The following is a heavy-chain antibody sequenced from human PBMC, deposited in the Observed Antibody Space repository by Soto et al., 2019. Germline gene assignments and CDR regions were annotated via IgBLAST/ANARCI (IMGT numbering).Heavy chain of an antibody. CDR2: IGTAGDT. D-gene: IGHD5-12*01. CDR3: ARDLRWSGYVRGRYGMDV. CDR1: GFTFSSYD. V-gene: IGHV3-13*01. J-gene: IGHJ6*02. Sequence: GGSLRLSCAASGFTFSSYDMHWVRQATGKGLEWVSAIGTAGDTYYPGSVKGRFTISRENAKNSLYLQMNSLRAEDTAVYYCARDLRWSGYVRGRYGMDVWGQGTTVTVSS.